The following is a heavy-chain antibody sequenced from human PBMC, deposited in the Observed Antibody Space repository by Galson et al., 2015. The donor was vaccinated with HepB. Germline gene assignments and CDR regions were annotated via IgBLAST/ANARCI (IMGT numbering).Heavy chain of an antibody. CDR3: ARDRPYYDSSGYQNFYFDY. D-gene: IGHD3-22*01. Sequence: SVKVSCKASGGTFSSYAISWVRQAPGQGLEWMGGIIPIFGTANYAQKFQGRVTSTADKSTSTAYMELSSLRSEDTAVYYCARDRPYYDSSGYQNFYFDYWGQGTLVTVSS. J-gene: IGHJ4*02. CDR2: IIPIFGTA. V-gene: IGHV1-69*06. CDR1: GGTFSSYA.